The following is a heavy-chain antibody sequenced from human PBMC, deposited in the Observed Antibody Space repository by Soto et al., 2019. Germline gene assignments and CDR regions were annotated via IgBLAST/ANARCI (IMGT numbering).Heavy chain of an antibody. CDR3: AKEKSRHGGPLDY. Sequence: EVQLVESGGGLVQPGRSLRLSCSASGFSFDDFAMHWVRQAPGGGLEWVSGISWNSGSIGYADSVRGRFTISRDNAKNSVYLQMNSLRAEDTALYYCAKEKSRHGGPLDYWGQGILVTVSS. CDR1: GFSFDDFA. J-gene: IGHJ4*02. V-gene: IGHV3-9*01. CDR2: ISWNSGSI. D-gene: IGHD3-3*01.